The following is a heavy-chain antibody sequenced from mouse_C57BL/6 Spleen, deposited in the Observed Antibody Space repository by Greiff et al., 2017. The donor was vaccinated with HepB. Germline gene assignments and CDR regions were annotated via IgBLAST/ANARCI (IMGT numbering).Heavy chain of an antibody. CDR3: AAYVIYHFAY. Sequence: VQLQQPGAELVMPGASVKLSCKASGYTFTSYWMPWVKQRPGQGLEWIGEIDPSDSYTNYNQKFKGKSTLSVDKSTSTAYMQLSSLTSEDSSVYVGAAYVIYHFAYWGQGTLVTVSA. CDR2: IDPSDSYT. CDR1: GYTFTSYW. D-gene: IGHD2-1*01. V-gene: IGHV1-69*01. J-gene: IGHJ3*01.